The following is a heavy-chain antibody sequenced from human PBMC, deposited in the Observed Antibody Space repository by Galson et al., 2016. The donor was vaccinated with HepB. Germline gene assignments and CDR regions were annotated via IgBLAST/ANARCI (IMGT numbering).Heavy chain of an antibody. Sequence: SVKVSCKASGYTFTNYGISWVRQAPGQGLEWMGWISGYNGKTNHEQKFQGRVTITADESATTAYMELSSLRSDDTAVYYCAREILPRTFNPAYDIYAMDVWGQGTTVTVAS. CDR1: GYTFTNYG. CDR3: AREILPRTFNPAYDIYAMDV. D-gene: IGHD2-2*01. V-gene: IGHV1-18*01. CDR2: ISGYNGKT. J-gene: IGHJ6*02.